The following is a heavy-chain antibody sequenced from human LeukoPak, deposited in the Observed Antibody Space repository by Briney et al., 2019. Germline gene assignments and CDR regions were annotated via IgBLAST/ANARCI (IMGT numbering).Heavy chain of an antibody. V-gene: IGHV3-7*01. D-gene: IGHD6-13*01. CDR2: IKQDGSEK. CDR3: ARVGSSSWYNFDY. Sequence: GGSLRLSCAGFGFTFSNYWMSWVRQAPGKGLEWVANIKQDGSEKYYVDSVKGRFTISRDNAKKSLYLQMNSLRGEDTALYYCARVGSSSWYNFDYWGQGTLVTVSS. CDR1: GFTFSNYW. J-gene: IGHJ4*02.